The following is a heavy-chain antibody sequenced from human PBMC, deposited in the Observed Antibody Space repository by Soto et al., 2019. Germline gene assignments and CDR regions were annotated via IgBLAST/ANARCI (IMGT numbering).Heavy chain of an antibody. V-gene: IGHV4-39*01. CDR2: IYYSGST. CDR3: ARQIAAAGRFDP. CDR1: GGSISSSSYY. J-gene: IGHJ5*02. Sequence: SETLSLTCTVSGGSISSSSYYWGWIRQPPGKGLEWIGSIYYSGSTYYNPSLKSRVTISVDTSKDQFSLKLSSVTAADTAVYYCARQIAAAGRFDPWGQGTLVTVSS. D-gene: IGHD6-13*01.